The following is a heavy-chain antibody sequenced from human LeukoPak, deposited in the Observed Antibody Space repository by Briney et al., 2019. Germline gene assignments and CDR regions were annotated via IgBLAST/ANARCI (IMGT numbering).Heavy chain of an antibody. Sequence: ASVKVSCKASGYTFTGYYMLWVRQAPGQGLEWMGRINPNSGGTNYAQKFQGRVTMTRDTSISTAYMELSRLRSDDTAVYYCASLTSGYLLEYFQHWGQGTLVTVSS. CDR2: INPNSGGT. CDR1: GYTFTGYY. V-gene: IGHV1-2*06. CDR3: ASLTSGYLLEYFQH. J-gene: IGHJ1*01. D-gene: IGHD3-22*01.